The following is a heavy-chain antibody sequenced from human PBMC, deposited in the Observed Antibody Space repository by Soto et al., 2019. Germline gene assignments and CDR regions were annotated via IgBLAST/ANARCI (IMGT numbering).Heavy chain of an antibody. CDR3: ARDRHSSSFYYYYGMDV. V-gene: IGHV3-33*01. Sequence: SLRLSCAASGFTFSSYGMHWVRQAPGKGLEWVAVIWYDGSNKYYADSVKGRFTISRDNSKNTLYLQMNSLRAEDTAVYYCARDRHSSSFYYYYGMDVWGQGTTVTVSS. CDR1: GFTFSSYG. D-gene: IGHD6-6*01. J-gene: IGHJ6*02. CDR2: IWYDGSNK.